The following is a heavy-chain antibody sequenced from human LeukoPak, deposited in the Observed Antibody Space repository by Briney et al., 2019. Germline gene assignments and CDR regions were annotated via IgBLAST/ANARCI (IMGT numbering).Heavy chain of an antibody. Sequence: SETLSLTCAVYGGSFSSYYWSWIRQPPGKGLEWIGYIYYSGSTNYNPSLTSRVTISVDTSKNQFSLKLSSVTAADTAVYYCAPPPYYYEANGYSVAWGQGTLVTVSS. CDR1: GGSFSSYY. J-gene: IGHJ5*02. CDR3: APPPYYYEANGYSVA. V-gene: IGHV4-59*01. CDR2: IYYSGST. D-gene: IGHD3-22*01.